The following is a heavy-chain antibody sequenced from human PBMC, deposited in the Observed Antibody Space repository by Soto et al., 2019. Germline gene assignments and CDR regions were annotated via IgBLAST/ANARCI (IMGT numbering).Heavy chain of an antibody. D-gene: IGHD5-12*01. CDR3: ARARRLENWFDP. J-gene: IGHJ5*02. CDR2: INSDGNT. CDR1: GGPLFGDY. V-gene: IGHV4-4*07. Sequence: PSETLSLTCTVSGGPLFGDYCTWIRQPAGGGLEWIGRINSDGNTNYSPSLKSRVTMSVDPSRKHFSLNLTSVTAADTASYFCARARRLENWFDPWGPGIQVTVSS.